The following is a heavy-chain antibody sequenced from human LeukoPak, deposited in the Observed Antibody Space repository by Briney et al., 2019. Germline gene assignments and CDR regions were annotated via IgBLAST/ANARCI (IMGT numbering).Heavy chain of an antibody. V-gene: IGHV4-59*08. Sequence: SETLSLTCTVSGGSISSYYWSWIRQPPGKGLEWIGYIYFSGSTNYNPSLKSRVTISVDTSKNQFSLKLSSVTAADTAVYYCARYAVVAHWYFDLWGRGTLVTVSS. CDR3: ARYAVVAHWYFDL. CDR2: IYFSGST. CDR1: GGSISSYY. D-gene: IGHD2-15*01. J-gene: IGHJ2*01.